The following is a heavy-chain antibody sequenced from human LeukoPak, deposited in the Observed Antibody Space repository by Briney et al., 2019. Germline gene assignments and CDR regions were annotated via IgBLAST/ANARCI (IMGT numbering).Heavy chain of an antibody. CDR2: INHRGST. D-gene: IGHD3-9*01. V-gene: IGHV4-34*01. J-gene: IGHJ4*02. Sequence: PSETLSLTCTVSGGSISSYYWSWIRQPAGKGLEWIGEINHRGSTKYNPSLKSRVTISVDTSKNQFSLKLSSVTAADTAVYYCARGDMLTGYSNWGQGNLVTVSS. CDR3: ARGDMLTGYSN. CDR1: GGSISSYY.